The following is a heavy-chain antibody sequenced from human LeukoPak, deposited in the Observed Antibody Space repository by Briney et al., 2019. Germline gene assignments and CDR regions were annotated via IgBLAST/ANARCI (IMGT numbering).Heavy chain of an antibody. J-gene: IGHJ4*02. CDR2: ISAYNGNT. Sequence: ASVKVSCKASGYTFTSYGISWVRQAPGQGLEWMGWISAYNGNTNYAQKLQGRVTMTTDTSTSTAYMELRSLGSDDTAVYYCARESRYYGPGSFDYWGQGTLVTVSS. D-gene: IGHD3-10*01. CDR3: ARESRYYGPGSFDY. V-gene: IGHV1-18*04. CDR1: GYTFTSYG.